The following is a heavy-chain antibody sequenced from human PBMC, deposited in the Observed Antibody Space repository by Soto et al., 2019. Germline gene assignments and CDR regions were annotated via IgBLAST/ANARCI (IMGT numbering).Heavy chain of an antibody. J-gene: IGHJ4*02. D-gene: IGHD2-8*02. V-gene: IGHV3-53*01. CDR1: GFTVSSNY. Sequence: GGSLRLSCAASGFTVSSNYMSWVRQAPGKGLEWVSVIYSGGSTYYADSVKGRFTISRDNSKNTLYLQMNSLRAEDTAVYYCARVRGGLDMFLVDWGQGTLVTVSS. CDR3: ARVRGGLDMFLVD. CDR2: IYSGGST.